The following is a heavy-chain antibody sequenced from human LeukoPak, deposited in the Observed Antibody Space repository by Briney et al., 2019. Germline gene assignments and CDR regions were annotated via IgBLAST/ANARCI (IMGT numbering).Heavy chain of an antibody. J-gene: IGHJ4*02. Sequence: PGGSLRLSCAASGFTFSSYSMNWVRQAPGEGLEWVSSISSSSSYIYYADSVKGRFTISRDNSKNTLYLQMNSLRAEDTAVYYCAKDGRNNFDYWGQGTLVTVSS. CDR3: AKDGRNNFDY. CDR1: GFTFSSYS. V-gene: IGHV3-21*01. CDR2: ISSSSSYI.